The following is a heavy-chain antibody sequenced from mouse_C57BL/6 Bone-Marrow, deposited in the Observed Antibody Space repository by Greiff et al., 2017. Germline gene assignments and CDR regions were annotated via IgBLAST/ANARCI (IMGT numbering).Heavy chain of an antibody. V-gene: IGHV14-4*01. Sequence: EVKLQESGAELVRPGASVKLSCTASGFNIKDDYMHWVKQRPEQGLEWIGWIDPENGDTEYASKFQGKATITADTSSNTAYLQLSSLTSEDTAVYYCTTVHYYGSSHWYFDVWGTGTTVTVSS. CDR1: GFNIKDDY. CDR3: TTVHYYGSSHWYFDV. J-gene: IGHJ1*03. CDR2: IDPENGDT. D-gene: IGHD1-1*01.